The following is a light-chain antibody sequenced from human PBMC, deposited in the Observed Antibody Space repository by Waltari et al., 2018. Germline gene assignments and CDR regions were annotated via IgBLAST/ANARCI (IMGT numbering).Light chain of an antibody. CDR2: GNS. Sequence: QSVLTQPPSVSGAPGQRVTISCTGSSSNIGAGYDVHWYQQLPGTAPKPLIYGNSKRPSGCPDRFSGSKSGTSASLAITGLQAEDEADYCCQSYDSSLSGYVFGTGTKVTVL. J-gene: IGLJ1*01. CDR3: QSYDSSLSGYV. CDR1: SSNIGAGYD. V-gene: IGLV1-40*01.